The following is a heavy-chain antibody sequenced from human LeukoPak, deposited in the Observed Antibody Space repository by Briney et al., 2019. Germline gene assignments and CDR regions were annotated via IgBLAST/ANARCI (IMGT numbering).Heavy chain of an antibody. Sequence: GGSLRLSCTTSGFTFRSSSFNWVRQVPGKGMDWVASISSSGSYKYYSDSVEGRFTITRDNAKDSLCLQMDSLRVEDTAVYYCARGSWSYYYYMDVWGKGTTVTVSS. J-gene: IGHJ6*03. CDR3: ARGSWSYYYYMDV. CDR2: ISSSGSYK. D-gene: IGHD2-15*01. CDR1: GFTFRSSS. V-gene: IGHV3-21*01.